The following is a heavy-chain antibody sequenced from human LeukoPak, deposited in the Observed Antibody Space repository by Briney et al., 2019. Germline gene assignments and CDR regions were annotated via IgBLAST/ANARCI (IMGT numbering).Heavy chain of an antibody. CDR3: ARDGAVAVAGTLYYYYYGMDV. D-gene: IGHD6-19*01. J-gene: IGHJ6*02. CDR2: ISAYNGNT. CDR1: GYTFTSYG. Sequence: ASVKVSCKASGYTFTSYGISWLRQAPGQGLEWMGWISAYNGNTNYAQKLQGRVTMTTDTSTSTAYMELRSLRSDDTAVYYCARDGAVAVAGTLYYYYYGMDVWGQGTTVTVSS. V-gene: IGHV1-18*01.